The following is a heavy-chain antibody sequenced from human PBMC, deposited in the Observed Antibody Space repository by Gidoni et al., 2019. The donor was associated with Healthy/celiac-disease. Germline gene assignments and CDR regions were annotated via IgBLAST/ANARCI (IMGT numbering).Heavy chain of an antibody. CDR3: AREEYYYDSSEAFPLRYYYGMDG. D-gene: IGHD3-22*01. CDR2: IYSGGST. CDR1: GFTVSSNY. Sequence: ESGGGLIQPGGSLRLSCAASGFTVSSNYMSWVRQAPGKGLEWVSVIYSGGSTYYADSVKGRFTISRDNSKNTLYLQMNSLRAEDTAVYYCAREEYYYDSSEAFPLRYYYGMDGWGQGTTVTVSS. J-gene: IGHJ6*02. V-gene: IGHV3-53*01.